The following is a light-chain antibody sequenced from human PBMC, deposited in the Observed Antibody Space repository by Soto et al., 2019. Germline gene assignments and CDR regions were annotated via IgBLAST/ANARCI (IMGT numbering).Light chain of an antibody. Sequence: ETVLTESPATLSLSPGESATLSCGASQSVSSNLAWYQQKPGQAPRLLIYGASTRATGIPARFSGSGSGTEFTLTISSPQSEDFAVYYCQQYNNWLWTFGQGTKVDIK. CDR3: QQYNNWLWT. V-gene: IGKV3-15*01. CDR2: GAS. CDR1: QSVSSN. J-gene: IGKJ1*01.